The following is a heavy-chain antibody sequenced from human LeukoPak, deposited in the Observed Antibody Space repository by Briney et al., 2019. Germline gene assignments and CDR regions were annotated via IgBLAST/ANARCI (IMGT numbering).Heavy chain of an antibody. CDR1: GFTFSSYG. V-gene: IGHV3-23*01. D-gene: IGHD6-19*01. Sequence: GGTPRLSCAASGFTFSSYGMSWVRQAPGKGLEWVSAISGSGGSTYYADSVKGRFTISRDNSKNTLYLQMNSLRAEDTAVYYCTRPYSSGWYRLDYWGQGTLVTVSS. CDR3: TRPYSSGWYRLDY. CDR2: ISGSGGST. J-gene: IGHJ4*02.